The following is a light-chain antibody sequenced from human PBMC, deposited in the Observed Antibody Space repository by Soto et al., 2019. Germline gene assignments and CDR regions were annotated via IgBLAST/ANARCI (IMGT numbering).Light chain of an antibody. J-gene: IGLJ1*01. V-gene: IGLV2-8*01. Sequence: HSALTQPPSASGSPGQSVTISCPGTSSDVGGYNYVSWYQQHPGKVPKLMVYEVNKRPSGVPDRFSGSKSGNTASLTVSGLQAEDEADYYCTSYAGGNNVFGTGTKLTVL. CDR2: EVN. CDR3: TSYAGGNNV. CDR1: SSDVGGYNY.